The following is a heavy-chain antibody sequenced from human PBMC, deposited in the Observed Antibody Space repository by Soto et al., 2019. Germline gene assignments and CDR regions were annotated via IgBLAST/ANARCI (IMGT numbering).Heavy chain of an antibody. CDR2: MNHNSRNT. D-gene: IGHD6-13*01. Sequence: QVQLVQSGAEVKKPGASVKVSCKASVYTFTRYDITWVRQATGQGLEWMGWMNHNSRNTGYAQKFQGRVNMTRNTHISTADMAVSRLTPEATAVYCWAREQQVRGVAPWGQGNQVTCSS. CDR3: AREQQVRGVAP. J-gene: IGHJ5*02. CDR1: VYTFTRYD. V-gene: IGHV1-8*01.